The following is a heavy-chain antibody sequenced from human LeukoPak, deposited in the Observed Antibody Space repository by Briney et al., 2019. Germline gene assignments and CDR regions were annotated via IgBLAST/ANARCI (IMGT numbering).Heavy chain of an antibody. D-gene: IGHD1-1*01. Sequence: GGSLRLSCAASGFTFSNFGMSWVRQAPGKGLEWVSGISDSGGSTYYADSVKGRFTISRDNSKNTLYLQMNSLRAEDTAVYFCAKSRSGSANWALQIFDNWGQGTLVTVSS. CDR1: GFTFSNFG. J-gene: IGHJ4*02. V-gene: IGHV3-23*01. CDR2: ISDSGGST. CDR3: AKSRSGSANWALQIFDN.